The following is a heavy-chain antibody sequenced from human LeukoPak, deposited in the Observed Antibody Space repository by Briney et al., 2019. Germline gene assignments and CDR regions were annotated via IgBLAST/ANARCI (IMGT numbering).Heavy chain of an antibody. J-gene: IGHJ6*04. Sequence: PGRSLRLSCAASGFTFDDYAMHWVRQAPGKGLEWVSGISWNSGSIGYADSVKGRFTISRDNAKNSLYLQMNSLRAEDMAMYYCAKARGAVLLWFGETGSALDVWGKGTTVTVSS. CDR2: ISWNSGSI. CDR3: AKARGAVLLWFGETGSALDV. V-gene: IGHV3-9*03. CDR1: GFTFDDYA. D-gene: IGHD3-10*01.